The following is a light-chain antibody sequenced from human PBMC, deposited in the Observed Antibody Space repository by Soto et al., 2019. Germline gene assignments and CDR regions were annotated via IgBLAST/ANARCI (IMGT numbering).Light chain of an antibody. Sequence: QAVVTQPPSVSGAPGQRVTISCTGSNSNIGAGFDVHWYQQLPGRVPKLLIYGNTNRPSEVPDRFSGSKSGTSASLAIAGLQAEDEADYYCQSYDSSLSGYVFGTGTKLTVL. CDR1: NSNIGAGFD. CDR2: GNT. J-gene: IGLJ1*01. CDR3: QSYDSSLSGYV. V-gene: IGLV1-40*01.